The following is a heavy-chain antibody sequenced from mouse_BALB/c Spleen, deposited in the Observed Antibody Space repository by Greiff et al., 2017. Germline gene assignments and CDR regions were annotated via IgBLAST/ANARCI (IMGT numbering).Heavy chain of an antibody. V-gene: IGHV5-4*02. CDR2: ISDGGSYT. Sequence: EVKLVESGGGLVKPGGSLKLSCAASGFTFSDYYMYWVRQTPEKRLEWVATISDGGSYTYYPDSVKGRFTISRDNAKNNLYLQMSSLKSEDTAMYYCTRDATENYFDYWGQGTTLTVSS. CDR1: GFTFSDYY. D-gene: IGHD1-1*01. CDR3: TRDATENYFDY. J-gene: IGHJ2*01.